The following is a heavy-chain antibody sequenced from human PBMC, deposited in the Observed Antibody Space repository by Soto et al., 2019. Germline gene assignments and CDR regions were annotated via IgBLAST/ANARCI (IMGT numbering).Heavy chain of an antibody. D-gene: IGHD1-26*01. CDR2: MKTYNGNT. V-gene: IGHV1-18*01. CDR1: GYTFTSYD. J-gene: IGHJ4*02. CDR3: AGLVAAPGEVPDY. Sequence: QVQLVQSGAEVKKPGASVQVSCKVSGYTFTSYDINWVRQAPGQGLEWMGWMKTYNGNTNYAQKFQGRVSMTTDTSTSTAYMELRSLTSDDTAVYYCAGLVAAPGEVPDYGGQGTLVTVSS.